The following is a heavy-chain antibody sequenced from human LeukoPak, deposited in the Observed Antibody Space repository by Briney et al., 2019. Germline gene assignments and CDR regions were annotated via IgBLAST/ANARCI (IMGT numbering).Heavy chain of an antibody. Sequence: GGSLRLSCAASGFTFSDYYMSWVREAPGKGRECVSYISSSGNTIYYADSGKGRFTVSRDNAKNSLYLHMNSLRAEDTAVYYCARDFRAAFDPWGQGTLVTVSS. V-gene: IGHV3-11*01. CDR1: GFTFSDYY. CDR2: ISSSGNTI. J-gene: IGHJ5*02. CDR3: ARDFRAAFDP. D-gene: IGHD3-10*01.